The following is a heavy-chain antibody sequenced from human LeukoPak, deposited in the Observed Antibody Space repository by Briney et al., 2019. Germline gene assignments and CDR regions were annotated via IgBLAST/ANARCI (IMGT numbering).Heavy chain of an antibody. CDR1: GFTFSSYG. V-gene: IGHV3-33*01. D-gene: IGHD3-3*01. Sequence: GGSLRLSCAASGFTFSSYGMHWVRQAPGKGLEWVAVIWYDGSNKYYADSVKGRFTISRDNSKNTLYLQMNSLRAEDTAVYYCARDRAIFGVVYYFDYWGQGTLVTVSS. J-gene: IGHJ4*02. CDR3: ARDRAIFGVVYYFDY. CDR2: IWYDGSNK.